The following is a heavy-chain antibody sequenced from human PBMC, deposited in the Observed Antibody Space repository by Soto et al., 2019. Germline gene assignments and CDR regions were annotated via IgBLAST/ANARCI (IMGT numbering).Heavy chain of an antibody. CDR1: GFTFSSYG. CDR2: ISYDGSNK. J-gene: IGHJ6*02. Sequence: GSLRLSCAASGFTFSSYGMHWVRQAPGKGLEWVAVISYDGSNKYYADSVKGRFTISRDNSKNTLYLQMNSLRAEDTAVYYCAKGPHYYGSGKVYYYGMDVWGQGTTVTVSS. D-gene: IGHD3-10*01. CDR3: AKGPHYYGSGKVYYYGMDV. V-gene: IGHV3-30*18.